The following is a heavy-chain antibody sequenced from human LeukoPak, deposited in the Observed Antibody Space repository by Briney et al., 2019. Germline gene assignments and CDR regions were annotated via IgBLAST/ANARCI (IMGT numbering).Heavy chain of an antibody. J-gene: IGHJ4*02. V-gene: IGHV3-15*01. CDR1: GFTFDNAW. CDR2: VKSKTDGGTT. Sequence: PGGSLRLSCAASGFTFDNAWMNWVRQAPGKGLEWVGRVKSKTDGGTTDYAAPVKGRFTISRDDSENTLFLQLNSLKTEDTALYYCTTVGTTSPIAEEYFDYWGQETLVTVSS. D-gene: IGHD1-26*01. CDR3: TTVGTTSPIAEEYFDY.